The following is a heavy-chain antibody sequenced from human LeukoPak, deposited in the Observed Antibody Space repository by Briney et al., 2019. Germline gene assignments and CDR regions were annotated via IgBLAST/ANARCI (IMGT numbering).Heavy chain of an antibody. Sequence: ASVKVSCKASGYTFTSYGISWVRQAPGQGLEWMGWISAYNGNTNYAQKLQGRVTMTTDTSTSTAYMELRSLRSDDTAVYCCARDNDYYDSSGYSFWGQGTLVTVSS. CDR3: ARDNDYYDSSGYSF. CDR1: GYTFTSYG. V-gene: IGHV1-18*01. D-gene: IGHD3-22*01. CDR2: ISAYNGNT. J-gene: IGHJ4*02.